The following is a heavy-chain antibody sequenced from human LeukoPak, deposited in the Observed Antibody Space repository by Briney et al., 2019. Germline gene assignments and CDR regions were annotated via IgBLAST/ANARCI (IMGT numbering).Heavy chain of an antibody. CDR3: AKDRGYGDQNWFDP. CDR1: GFTFSSYS. J-gene: IGHJ5*02. CDR2: ISSSSSTI. D-gene: IGHD4-17*01. Sequence: GGSLRLSCAASGFTFSSYSMNWVRQAPGKGLEWVSYISSSSSTIYYADSVKGRFTISRDNAKNSLYLQMNSLRAEDTAVYYCAKDRGYGDQNWFDPWGQGTLVTVSS. V-gene: IGHV3-48*01.